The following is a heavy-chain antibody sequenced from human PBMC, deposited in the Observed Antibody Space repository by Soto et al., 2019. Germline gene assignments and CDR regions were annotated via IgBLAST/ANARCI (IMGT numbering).Heavy chain of an antibody. J-gene: IGHJ5*02. CDR1: GGSISSYY. Sequence: PSTTLSLTCTVSGGSISSYYWSWIRQPPGKGLEWIGYIYYMVSTNYNPSLKSRVTISVDTSKNQFSLKLSSVTAADTAVYYCARSARNWFDPWGQGTLVTVSS. V-gene: IGHV4-59*01. CDR3: ARSARNWFDP. CDR2: IYYMVST.